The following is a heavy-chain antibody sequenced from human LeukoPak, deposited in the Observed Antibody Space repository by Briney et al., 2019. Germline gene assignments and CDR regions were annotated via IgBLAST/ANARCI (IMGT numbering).Heavy chain of an antibody. V-gene: IGHV4-38-2*01. CDR3: SGRKYAYDSNGLYTEIFFDT. J-gene: IGHJ4*02. D-gene: IGHD3-22*01. Sequence: PSETLSLSCSVSGFSISTDYYSACRQPPARRRLWVSDITWRRGSAYLSPSLMSRVTMAVATSKNQLSLRQTSVTAADTAVYFCSGRKYAYDSNGLYTEIFFDTWGLGTLVTVST. CDR1: GFSISTDYY. CDR2: TWRRGSA.